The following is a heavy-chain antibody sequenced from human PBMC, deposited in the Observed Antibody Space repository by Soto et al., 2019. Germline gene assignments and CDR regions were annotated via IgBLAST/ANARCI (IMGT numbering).Heavy chain of an antibody. CDR2: VNPSGGST. J-gene: IGHJ4*02. D-gene: IGHD6-19*01. V-gene: IGHV1-46*01. CDR3: ARVSGASSGWYRRYFDY. Sequence: ASVKVSCKASGYTFTSYYMHWVRRAPGQGLEWMGIVNPSGGSTSYAQKFQGRVTMTRDTSTSTVYMELSSLRSEDTAVYYCARVSGASSGWYRRYFDYWGQGTLVTVSS. CDR1: GYTFTSYY.